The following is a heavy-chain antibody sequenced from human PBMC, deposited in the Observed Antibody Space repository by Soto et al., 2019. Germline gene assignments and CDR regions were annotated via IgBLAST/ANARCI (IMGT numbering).Heavy chain of an antibody. Sequence: QVQLQQWGAGPLRPLETLSLTCGVFGGSFSGYYWAWIRQSPGKGLEWIGEINDRGSINYNPSLKSRVSISVDTSKNHYSLNLRSVTAADTAVYYCAGESHDILTGPPWVWYFDLWGRGTLVTVSS. J-gene: IGHJ2*01. CDR2: INDRGSI. CDR3: AGESHDILTGPPWVWYFDL. D-gene: IGHD3-9*01. V-gene: IGHV4-34*01. CDR1: GGSFSGYY.